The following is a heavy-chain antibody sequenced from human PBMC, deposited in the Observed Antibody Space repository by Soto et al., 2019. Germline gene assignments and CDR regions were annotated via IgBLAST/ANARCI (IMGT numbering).Heavy chain of an antibody. CDR3: ARAGAATLSDY. J-gene: IGHJ4*02. CDR1: GGSISSYY. CDR2: MYYSGST. V-gene: IGHV4-59*01. Sequence: SEILSLTCTVSGGSISSYYCSWIRQPPGKGLEWIGYMYYSGSTNYNPSLKSRVTISVDTSKNQFSLKLSSVTAADTAVYYCARAGAATLSDYWGQGTLVTVSS. D-gene: IGHD2-15*01.